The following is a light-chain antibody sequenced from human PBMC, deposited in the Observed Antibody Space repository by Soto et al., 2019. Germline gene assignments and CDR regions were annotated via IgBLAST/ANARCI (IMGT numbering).Light chain of an antibody. Sequence: EIVMTQSPATLSVSPGESATLSCRASQSVSSNLAWYQQKPGQAPRILIYDESTRATGIPDRFSGSGSGTELTLTISRLQSEDFAVFYCHKYNDWPPACGQGTKVDIK. J-gene: IGKJ1*01. CDR1: QSVSSN. CDR2: DES. V-gene: IGKV3-15*01. CDR3: HKYNDWPPA.